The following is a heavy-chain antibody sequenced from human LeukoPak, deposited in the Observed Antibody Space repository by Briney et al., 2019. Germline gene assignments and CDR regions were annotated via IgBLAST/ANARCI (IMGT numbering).Heavy chain of an antibody. V-gene: IGHV3-66*01. CDR3: VRDSYGTS. D-gene: IGHD3-16*01. Sequence: GGSLRLSCAASGFTVSSSYMSWIRQAPGKGLGWASIIYPGGETYYADSVKGRFTISRDNSKNALYVQMNSLRDEDTAVYYCVRDSYGTSWGQGTLVTVSS. J-gene: IGHJ4*02. CDR1: GFTVSSSY. CDR2: IYPGGET.